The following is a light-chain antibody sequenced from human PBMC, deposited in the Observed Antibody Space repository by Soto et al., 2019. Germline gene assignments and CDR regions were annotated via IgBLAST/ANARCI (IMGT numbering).Light chain of an antibody. Sequence: EIVLTQSPATLSLSPGERATLSCRASQSVSSYLAWYQQKPGQAPRILIYDASNRATGIPARFSGSGSGTDFTLTISNLEPEDFAVYYCQQHSHWPPWTFGQGTRVEIQ. J-gene: IGKJ1*01. CDR3: QQHSHWPPWT. CDR1: QSVSSY. CDR2: DAS. V-gene: IGKV3-11*01.